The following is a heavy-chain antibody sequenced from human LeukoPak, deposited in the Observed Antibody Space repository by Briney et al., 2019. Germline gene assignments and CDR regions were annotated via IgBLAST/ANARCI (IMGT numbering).Heavy chain of an antibody. CDR1: GGSLSPYY. D-gene: IGHD1-26*01. Sequence: SDTLSLTCTVSGGSLSPYYWTWIRQPPRKGLECIGYIYHTGTTRYNPSLNSRVTISVETSKNQFSLRLNSVTAADTAIYYCARLDSGDHGNIPHWGQGTLVTVSS. CDR3: ARLDSGDHGNIPH. CDR2: IYHTGTT. J-gene: IGHJ1*01. V-gene: IGHV4-59*08.